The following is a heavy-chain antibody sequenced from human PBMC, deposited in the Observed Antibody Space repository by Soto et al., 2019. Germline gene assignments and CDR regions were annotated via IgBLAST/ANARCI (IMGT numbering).Heavy chain of an antibody. CDR1: GYTFTSYG. Sequence: QVQLVQSGAEVKKPGASVKVSCKASGYTFTSYGISWVRQAPGQGLEWMGWISAYNGNTNYAQKLQGRVTMTTDTSTSTANMELRSLRSDDTAVYDWARGYDLWSGYPGGMDVWGQGTTVTVSS. CDR3: ARGYDLWSGYPGGMDV. CDR2: ISAYNGNT. J-gene: IGHJ6*02. D-gene: IGHD3-3*01. V-gene: IGHV1-18*01.